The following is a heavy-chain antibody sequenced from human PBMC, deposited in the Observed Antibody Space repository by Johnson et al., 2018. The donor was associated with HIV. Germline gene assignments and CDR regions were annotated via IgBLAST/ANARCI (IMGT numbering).Heavy chain of an antibody. CDR3: ARDSAPWCGDYVGYGFDV. J-gene: IGHJ3*01. D-gene: IGHD4-17*01. V-gene: IGHV3-9*01. Sequence: VQLVESGGNVVRPGGSLRLFCAASGFKFDDYAMHWVRQTPGKGLEWVSGINWNSGSIGYADSVKGRFTISRDNAKNALYLQMNRLRAEDTALYYCARDSAPWCGDYVGYGFDVWGQGTMVTVSS. CDR1: GFKFDDYA. CDR2: INWNSGSI.